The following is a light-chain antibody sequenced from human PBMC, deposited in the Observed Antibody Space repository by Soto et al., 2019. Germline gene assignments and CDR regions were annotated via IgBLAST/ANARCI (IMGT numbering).Light chain of an antibody. CDR2: ANR. CDR1: SSNIGAGFD. J-gene: IGLJ1*01. V-gene: IGLV1-40*01. Sequence: QSVLTQPPSVSGAPGQTVTISCTGTSSNIGAGFDVHWYQQLPGTAPKLLIYANRNRPSGVPDRFSGSKSGTSASLAITGLQAEDEADYYCQSFDNRPSGLYVFGTGTKVTVL. CDR3: QSFDNRPSGLYV.